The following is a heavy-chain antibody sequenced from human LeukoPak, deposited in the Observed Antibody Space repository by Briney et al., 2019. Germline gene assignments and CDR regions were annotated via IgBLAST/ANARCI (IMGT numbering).Heavy chain of an antibody. J-gene: IGHJ6*03. Sequence: RSGGSLRLSCAASGFTFSSYGMHWVRQAPGKGLEWAAVISYDGSNKYYADSVKGRFTISRDNSKNTLYLQMNSLRAEDTAVYYCAKDWEWLRPYYYYMDVWGKGTTVTVSS. CDR1: GFTFSSYG. V-gene: IGHV3-30*18. CDR3: AKDWEWLRPYYYYMDV. D-gene: IGHD5-12*01. CDR2: ISYDGSNK.